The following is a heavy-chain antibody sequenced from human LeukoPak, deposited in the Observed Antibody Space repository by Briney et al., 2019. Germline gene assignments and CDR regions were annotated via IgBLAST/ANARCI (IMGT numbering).Heavy chain of an antibody. D-gene: IGHD6-19*01. V-gene: IGHV3-23*01. Sequence: GGSLRLSCAASGFTFSSYATSWVCQAPGKGLEWVSAISGSGGSTYYADSVKGRFTISRDNSKNTLYLQMNSLRAEDTAVYYCAKERIAVAGTLCFDYWGQGTLVTVSS. J-gene: IGHJ4*02. CDR3: AKERIAVAGTLCFDY. CDR2: ISGSGGST. CDR1: GFTFSSYA.